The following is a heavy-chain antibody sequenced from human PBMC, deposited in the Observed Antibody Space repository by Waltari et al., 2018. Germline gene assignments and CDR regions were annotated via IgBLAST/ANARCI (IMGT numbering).Heavy chain of an antibody. D-gene: IGHD3-3*01. CDR3: AKTQDFDFWSGSYFDH. CDR1: GCVFTSYA. CDR2: ISGSDGTT. J-gene: IGHJ4*02. V-gene: IGHV3-23*01. Sequence: EVQLLESGGGLVQLGGSLRLACAGSGCVFTSYALSWVRQAPGEGLECVSGISGSDGTTYYAASVKGRLTISRDNSNDTVYLQMNSLTAEDTAVYYCAKTQDFDFWSGSYFDHWGQGALVNVFS.